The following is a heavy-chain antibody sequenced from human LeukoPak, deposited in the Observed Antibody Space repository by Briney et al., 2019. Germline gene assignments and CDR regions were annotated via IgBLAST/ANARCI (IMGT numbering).Heavy chain of an antibody. CDR3: ARHVRGAEPYPDYYDSSGYLKNWFDP. Sequence: SETLSLTCTVSGGSISSYYWSWIRQPPGKGLGWIGSLYTRGSTNSNPSLKSRVSISVDTSKNQFSLKLSSVTAADTAVYYCARHVRGAEPYPDYYDSSGYLKNWFDPWGQGTLVTVSS. CDR1: GGSISSYY. CDR2: LYTRGST. V-gene: IGHV4-4*09. J-gene: IGHJ5*02. D-gene: IGHD3-22*01.